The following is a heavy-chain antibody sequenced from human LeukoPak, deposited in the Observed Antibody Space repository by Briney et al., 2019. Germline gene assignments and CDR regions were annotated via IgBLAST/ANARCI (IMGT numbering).Heavy chain of an antibody. CDR2: INHSGST. CDR1: GGSISSGSYY. CDR3: ARGGYSSGWFFDY. V-gene: IGHV4-39*07. D-gene: IGHD6-19*01. J-gene: IGHJ4*02. Sequence: SETLSLTCTVSGGSISSGSYYWSWIRQPPGKGLEWIGEINHSGSTNYNPSLKSRVTISVDTSKNQFSLKLSSVTAADTAVYYCARGGYSSGWFFDYWGQGTLVTVSS.